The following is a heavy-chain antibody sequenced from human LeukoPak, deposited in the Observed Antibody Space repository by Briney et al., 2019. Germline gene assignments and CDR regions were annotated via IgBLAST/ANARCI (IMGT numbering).Heavy chain of an antibody. CDR3: ARQEDFYSSSPVDY. V-gene: IGHV4-39*01. J-gene: IGHJ4*02. CDR2: IYYSGST. D-gene: IGHD6-6*01. CDR1: GGSITSNSYY. Sequence: SETLSLTCTVSGGSITSNSYYWGWIRQPPGKGLEWIGSIYYSGSTYYNPSLKSRVTISVDTSKNQFSLRLNSVTAADTAIYYCARQEDFYSSSPVDYWGQGTLVTVSS.